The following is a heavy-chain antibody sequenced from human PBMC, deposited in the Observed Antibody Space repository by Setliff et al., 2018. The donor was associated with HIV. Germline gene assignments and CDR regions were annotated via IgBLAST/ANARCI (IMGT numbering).Heavy chain of an antibody. V-gene: IGHV3-30*04. CDR3: ARGHYDTSAPDY. CDR2: ISFDGRNQ. J-gene: IGHJ4*02. D-gene: IGHD3-22*01. CDR1: RFMFSTYA. Sequence: GESLKISCVASRFMFSTYAMHWVRQAPGKGLEWVALISFDGRNQYYAASVKGRFTISRDNSKNTLFLQMNSLTPEDTGVYYCARGHYDTSAPDYWGQGTLVTVSS.